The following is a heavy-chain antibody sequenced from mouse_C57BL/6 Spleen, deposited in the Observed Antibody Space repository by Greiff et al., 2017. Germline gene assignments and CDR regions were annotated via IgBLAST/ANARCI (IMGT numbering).Heavy chain of an antibody. V-gene: IGHV5-4*03. CDR1: GFTFSSYA. Sequence: EVKLVESGGGLVKPGGSLKLSCAASGFTFSSYAMSWVRQTPEKRLEWVATISDGGSYTYYPDNVKGRFTISRDNAKNNLYLQMSHLKSEDTAMYYCASLYYDYDATPLYAMDYWGQGTSVTVSS. CDR3: ASLYYDYDATPLYAMDY. CDR2: ISDGGSYT. J-gene: IGHJ4*01. D-gene: IGHD2-4*01.